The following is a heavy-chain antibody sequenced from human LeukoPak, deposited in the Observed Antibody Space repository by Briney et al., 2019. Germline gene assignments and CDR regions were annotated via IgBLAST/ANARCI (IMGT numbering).Heavy chain of an antibody. CDR1: GYTFTGYY. V-gene: IGHV1-2*02. CDR2: INPNSGGT. D-gene: IGHD3-22*01. CDR3: VRVRGPSVVCDY. J-gene: IGHJ4*02. Sequence: ASVKVSCKASGYTFTGYYMHWVRQAPGQGLEWMGWINPNSGGTNYAQKFQGRVTMTRDTSISTAYMELSRLRSDDTAVYYCVRVRGPSVVCDYWGQGTLVTVSS.